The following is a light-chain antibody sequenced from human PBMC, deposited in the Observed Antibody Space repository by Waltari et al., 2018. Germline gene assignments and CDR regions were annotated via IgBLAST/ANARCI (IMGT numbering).Light chain of an antibody. J-gene: IGLJ3*02. CDR3: CSYAGRSTWV. CDR2: DVT. CDR1: SPDVGDYNY. V-gene: IGLV2-14*03. Sequence: QSALTQPASVSGSPGQSITISFTGASPDVGDYNYVSWYQQIPGKAPKGIIYDVTKRPSGVSNRFSGSKSGNSASLSISGLQAEDEAHYYCCSYAGRSTWVFGGGTKVTVL.